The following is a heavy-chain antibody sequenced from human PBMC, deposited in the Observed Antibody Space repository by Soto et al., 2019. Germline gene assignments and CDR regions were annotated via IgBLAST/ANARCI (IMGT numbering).Heavy chain of an antibody. D-gene: IGHD2-2*02. CDR2: IYHTGRT. CDR1: GVPITTGGYY. V-gene: IGHV4-31*01. CDR3: ARAGSSMGYYTYYGFDV. J-gene: IGHJ6*02. Sequence: SETLSLTCNVSGVPITTGGYYWSWIRQHPGKGLEWMGYIYHTGRTYYNPSLKSQSTISIDTSKNQFSLTLSSVTGADTAMYYCARAGSSMGYYTYYGFDVWGQGTTVTVSS.